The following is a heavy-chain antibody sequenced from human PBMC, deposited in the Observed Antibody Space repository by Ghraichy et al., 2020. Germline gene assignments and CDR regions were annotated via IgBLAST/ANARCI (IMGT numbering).Heavy chain of an antibody. CDR3: ARGDYDFWSGYIY. V-gene: IGHV3-48*03. CDR1: GFSFNSFE. Sequence: GGSLRLSCAASGFSFNSFEMNWVRQAPGKGLEWVSYIGTSGSTIYYADFVKGRFTVSRDNAKNSLYLQMDSLRAEDMAVYYCARGDYDFWSGYIYWGQGTLVTVSP. CDR2: IGTSGSTI. D-gene: IGHD3-3*01. J-gene: IGHJ4*02.